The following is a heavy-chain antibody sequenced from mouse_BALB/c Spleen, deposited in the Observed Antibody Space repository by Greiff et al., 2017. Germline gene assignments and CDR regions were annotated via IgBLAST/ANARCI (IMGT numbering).Heavy chain of an antibody. CDR1: GFTLSSYA. J-gene: IGHJ4*01. CDR2: ISSGGSYT. V-gene: IGHV5-9-3*01. Sequence: DVKLVESGGGLVKPGGSLKLSCAASGFTLSSYAMSWVRQTPEKRLEWVATISSGGSYTYYPDSVKGRFTISRDNAKNTLYLQMSSLRSEDTAMYYCARPGKDYAMDYWGQGTSVTVSS. CDR3: ARPGKDYAMDY. D-gene: IGHD2-1*01.